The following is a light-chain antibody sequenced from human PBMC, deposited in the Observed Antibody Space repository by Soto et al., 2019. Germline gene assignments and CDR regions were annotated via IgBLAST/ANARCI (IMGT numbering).Light chain of an antibody. CDR2: AAS. CDR1: QGFGNY. Sequence: DIQMTQSPSSLSASVGDRVTITCRASQGFGNYLAWYQQKQGKVPKLLIYAASTLQSGVPSRFSGSGSGTDFTLTISSLQPEDVATYYCQKYDGVPLTFGGGTKVDIK. CDR3: QKYDGVPLT. V-gene: IGKV1-27*01. J-gene: IGKJ4*01.